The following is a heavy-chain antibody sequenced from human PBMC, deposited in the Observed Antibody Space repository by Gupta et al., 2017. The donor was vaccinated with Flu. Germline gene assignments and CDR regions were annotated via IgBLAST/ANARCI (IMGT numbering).Heavy chain of an antibody. CDR3: AHRKNIVLTGTFDY. CDR1: GFSLSPSGVG. J-gene: IGHJ4*02. V-gene: IGHV2-5*02. CDR2: IYWDDDP. D-gene: IGHD5/OR15-5a*01. Sequence: QITLKESGHTLVKPTQTLTPTCTVSGFSLSPSGVGVGWIRQPPGTAREWLAIIYWDDDPRYSPSLKNRLTITRDASRNQVVLTMTNVDPADTATYFCAHRKNIVLTGTFDYWGQGTLVTVSS.